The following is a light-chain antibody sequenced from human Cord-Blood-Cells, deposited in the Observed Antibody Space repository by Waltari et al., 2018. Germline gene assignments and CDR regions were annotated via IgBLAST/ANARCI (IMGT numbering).Light chain of an antibody. J-gene: IGLJ2*01. Sequence: QSALTQPPSVSGSPGQSVTISCTGTSSDVGSYNRVSWYQQPPGTAPKLMIYEVSNRPSGVPDLFSGSKSGNTASLTISGLQAEDEADYYCSSYTSSSTLVFGGGTKLTVL. CDR2: EVS. CDR3: SSYTSSSTLV. V-gene: IGLV2-18*02. CDR1: SSDVGSYNR.